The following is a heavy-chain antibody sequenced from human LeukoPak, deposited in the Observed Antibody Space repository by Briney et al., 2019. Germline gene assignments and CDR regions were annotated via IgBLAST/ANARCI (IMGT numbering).Heavy chain of an antibody. V-gene: IGHV1-2*02. CDR2: INPNSGGI. CDR1: GYTFTGYY. D-gene: IGHD4-17*01. CDR3: ARPGSVTIASLIDY. Sequence: ASVKVSCKTSGYTFTGYYIHWVRQAPGQGLEWMGWINPNSGGINYAQKFQGRVTMTRDTSISTAYMELSRLRSDDTAVYYCARPGSVTIASLIDYWGQGILVTVSS. J-gene: IGHJ4*02.